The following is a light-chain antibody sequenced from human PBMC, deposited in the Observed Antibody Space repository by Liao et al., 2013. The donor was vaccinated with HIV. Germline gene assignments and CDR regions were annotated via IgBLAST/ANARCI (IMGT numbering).Light chain of an antibody. V-gene: IGLV3-27*01. CDR1: DIGSEP. CDR3: YSAADYNLGV. CDR2: KDS. J-gene: IGLJ3*02. Sequence: SYELAQAPSVSVAPGETARIPCGGNDIGSEPVHWYQQKPGQAPVVVIYKDSERPPGIPERVSGSRSGTTVTLTISGAQVEDEADYYCYSAADYNLGVFGGGTKLTVL.